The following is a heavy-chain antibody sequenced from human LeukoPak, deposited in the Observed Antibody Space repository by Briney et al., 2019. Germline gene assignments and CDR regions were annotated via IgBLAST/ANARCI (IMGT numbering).Heavy chain of an antibody. CDR2: INPNSGGT. Sequence: GASVKVSCKASGCTFTGYYMHWVRQAPGQGLEWMGWINPNSGGTNYAQKFQGRVTMTRDTSISTAYMELSRLRSDDTAVYYCARVYYYDSSGYTLDYWGQGTLVTVSS. CDR1: GCTFTGYY. D-gene: IGHD3-22*01. V-gene: IGHV1-2*02. CDR3: ARVYYYDSSGYTLDY. J-gene: IGHJ4*02.